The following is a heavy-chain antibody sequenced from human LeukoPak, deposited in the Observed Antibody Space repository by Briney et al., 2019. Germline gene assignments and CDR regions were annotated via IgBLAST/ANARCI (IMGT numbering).Heavy chain of an antibody. CDR3: AKQITVFRAFDP. CDR1: GFIFCSYA. D-gene: IGHD3-10*01. V-gene: IGHV3-23*01. CDR2: ISGNGGAT. J-gene: IGHJ5*02. Sequence: GGSLRLSCAASGFIFCSYAMNWVRQAPGKGLEWVSAISGNGGATHYADSVKGRFTISRDNSKNTMYLQMNSLRVEDTAVYYCAKQITVFRAFDPWGQGTLVTVSS.